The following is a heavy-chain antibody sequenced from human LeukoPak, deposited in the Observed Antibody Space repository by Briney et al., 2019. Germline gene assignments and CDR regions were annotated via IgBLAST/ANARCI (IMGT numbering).Heavy chain of an antibody. D-gene: IGHD6-13*01. Sequence: PSETLSLTCTVSGGSISSYYWSWIRQPPGKGLEWIGRIYTSGSTNYNPSLKSRVTMSVDTSKNQFSLKLSSVTAADTAVYYCAREGSSWYGNWFDPWGQGTLVTVSS. CDR1: GGSISSYY. V-gene: IGHV4-4*07. CDR3: AREGSSWYGNWFDP. CDR2: IYTSGST. J-gene: IGHJ5*02.